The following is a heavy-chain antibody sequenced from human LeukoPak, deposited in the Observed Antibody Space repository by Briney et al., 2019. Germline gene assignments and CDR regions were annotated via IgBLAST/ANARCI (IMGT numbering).Heavy chain of an antibody. V-gene: IGHV3-7*01. D-gene: IGHD2-8*01. CDR1: GFTFTPYR. CDR3: ARDRHGDMVDWSFDI. J-gene: IGHJ2*01. Sequence: PGGSLRLSCVASGFTFTPYRMSWVRQAPGKGLEWVANIDQDGSDKYYVDSVKGRFTISRDNAKNSLYLQMSSLRVEDTAVYYCARDRHGDMVDWSFDIWGRGTLVTVSS. CDR2: IDQDGSDK.